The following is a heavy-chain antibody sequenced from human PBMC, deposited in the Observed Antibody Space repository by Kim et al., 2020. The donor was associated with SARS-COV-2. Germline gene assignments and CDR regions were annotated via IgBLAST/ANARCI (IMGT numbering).Heavy chain of an antibody. J-gene: IGHJ6*02. D-gene: IGHD2-2*01. CDR1: GFAVSSLE. Sequence: GGSLRLSCAASGFAVSSLEMNWVRQAPGEGLEWVAYISSGGTTIYPDSVKGRFTVSRDIAKNSLSLQMSSLRAEDTAVYYCTRIKPFTRIMDVWGQGTT. CDR2: ISSGGTT. CDR3: TRIKPFTRIMDV. V-gene: IGHV3-48*03.